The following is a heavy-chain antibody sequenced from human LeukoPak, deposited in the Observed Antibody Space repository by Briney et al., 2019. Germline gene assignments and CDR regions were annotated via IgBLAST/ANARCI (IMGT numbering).Heavy chain of an antibody. J-gene: IGHJ4*02. Sequence: PGGSLRLSCEVSGFDFSTYSMNWVRQAPGKGLEWVSSISSSSSYIYYADSVKGRFTISRDNAKNSLYLQMNSLRAEDTAVYYCARGPVTTYSATFDYWGQGTLVTVSS. CDR2: ISSSSSYI. V-gene: IGHV3-21*01. CDR1: GFDFSTYS. D-gene: IGHD4-17*01. CDR3: ARGPVTTYSATFDY.